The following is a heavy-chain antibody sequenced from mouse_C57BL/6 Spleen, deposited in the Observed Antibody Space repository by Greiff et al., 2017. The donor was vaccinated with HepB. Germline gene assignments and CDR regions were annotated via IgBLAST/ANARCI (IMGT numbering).Heavy chain of an antibody. CDR1: GYAFSSSW. Sequence: QVQLKESGPELVKPGASVKISCKASGYAFSSSWMNWVKQRPGKGLEWIGRIYPGDGDTNYNGKFKGKATLTADKSSSTAYMQLSSLTSEDSAVYFCARSGGYDVGYYFDYWGQGTTLTVSS. D-gene: IGHD2-2*01. CDR3: ARSGGYDVGYYFDY. V-gene: IGHV1-82*01. J-gene: IGHJ2*01. CDR2: IYPGDGDT.